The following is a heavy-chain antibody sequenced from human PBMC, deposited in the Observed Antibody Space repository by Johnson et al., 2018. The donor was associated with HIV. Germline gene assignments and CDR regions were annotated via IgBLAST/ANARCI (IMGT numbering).Heavy chain of an antibody. CDR2: IRSNGGST. Sequence: VQLVESGGGLVQPGGSLRLSCAASGFTFSSHAMHWVRQAPGKGLEYVSAIRSNGGSTHYANSVKGRFTISRDNSKNTLYLQMGSLRAEDMAVYYCNTDAFDIWGQGTMVTVSS. V-gene: IGHV3-64*01. CDR3: NTDAFDI. CDR1: GFTFSSHA. J-gene: IGHJ3*02.